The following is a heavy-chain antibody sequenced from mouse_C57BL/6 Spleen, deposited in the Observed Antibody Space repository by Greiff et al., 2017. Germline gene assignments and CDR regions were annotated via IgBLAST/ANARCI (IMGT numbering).Heavy chain of an antibody. Sequence: QVQLQQPGAELVMPGASVKLSCKASGYTFTSYWMHWVKQRPGQGLEWIGEIDPSDSYTNYNQKFKGKSTLTVDKSSNTAYMQLSSLTSEDSAVYYCARCLYGSSFFDYWGQGTTLTVSS. J-gene: IGHJ2*01. CDR1: GYTFTSYW. D-gene: IGHD1-1*01. CDR2: IDPSDSYT. CDR3: ARCLYGSSFFDY. V-gene: IGHV1-69*01.